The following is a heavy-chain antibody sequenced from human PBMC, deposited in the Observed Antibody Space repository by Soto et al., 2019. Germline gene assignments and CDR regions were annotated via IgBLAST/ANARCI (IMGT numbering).Heavy chain of an antibody. V-gene: IGHV4-30-4*01. Sequence: QVQLQESGPRLVKPSQTLSLTCTVSGGSISSDDYYWSWIRQPPGKGPEWVGYISYSGTTDYNPSVKGGIAISRDTSKRQFSLQLSSVTAADTAVYFCARWSGVGVAGMDVWGQGTTVTVSS. CDR2: ISYSGTT. CDR3: ARWSGVGVAGMDV. D-gene: IGHD3-10*01. J-gene: IGHJ6*02. CDR1: GGSISSDDYY.